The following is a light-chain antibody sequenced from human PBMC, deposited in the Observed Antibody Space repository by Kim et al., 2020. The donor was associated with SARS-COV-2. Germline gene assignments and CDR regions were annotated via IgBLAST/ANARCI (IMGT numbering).Light chain of an antibody. CDR1: SSDVSAYND. J-gene: IGLJ2*01. CDR3: SSLTSITTVV. V-gene: IGLV2-14*03. CDR2: DVS. Sequence: GQSINDSGTGSSSDVSAYNDVSWCQQNPDKATKIIGFDVSNRPTGVSNRFSGSKYGNTASLTISGLQAEDEADYYCSSLTSITTVVFGGGTKGTVL.